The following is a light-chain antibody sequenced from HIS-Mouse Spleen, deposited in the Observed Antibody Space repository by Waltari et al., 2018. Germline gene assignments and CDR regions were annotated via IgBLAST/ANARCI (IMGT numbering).Light chain of an antibody. Sequence: QLVLTQSPSASASLGASVKPTCTLSSGHSSYAIAWHQQQPAKGPRYLMKLNSDGSHSKGDGIPDRFSGSSSGAERYLTISSLQSEDEADYYCQTWGPVVFGGGTKLTVL. CDR3: QTWGPVV. CDR2: LNSDGSH. CDR1: SGHSSYA. J-gene: IGLJ2*01. V-gene: IGLV4-69*01.